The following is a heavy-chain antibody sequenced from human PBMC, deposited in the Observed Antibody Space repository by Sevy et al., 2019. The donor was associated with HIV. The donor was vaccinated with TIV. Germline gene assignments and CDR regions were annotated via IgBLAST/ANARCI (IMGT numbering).Heavy chain of an antibody. V-gene: IGHV5-10-1*01. CDR1: GYSFTSYW. J-gene: IGHJ6*02. Sequence: GESLKISCKGSGYSFTSYWISWVRQMPGKGLEWMGRIDPSDSYTNYSPSFQGHVTISADKSISTAYLQWSSLKASDTAMYYCARLLEKGGYCSGGSCYYDVDYYYGMDVWGQGTTVTVSS. CDR2: IDPSDSYT. CDR3: ARLLEKGGYCSGGSCYYDVDYYYGMDV. D-gene: IGHD2-15*01.